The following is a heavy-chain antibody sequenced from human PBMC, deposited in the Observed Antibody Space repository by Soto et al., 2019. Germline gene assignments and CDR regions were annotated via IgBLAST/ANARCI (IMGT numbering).Heavy chain of an antibody. CDR3: ARDGPSSSPGFDY. J-gene: IGHJ4*02. CDR2: IWYDGSNK. V-gene: IGHV3-33*01. D-gene: IGHD6-6*01. CDR1: GFTFSSYG. Sequence: GGSLRLSCAASGFTFSSYGMHWVRQAPGKGLEWVAVIWYDGSNKYYADSVKGRFTISRDNSKNTLYLQMNSLRAEDTAVYYCARDGPSSSPGFDYWGQGTLVTVSS.